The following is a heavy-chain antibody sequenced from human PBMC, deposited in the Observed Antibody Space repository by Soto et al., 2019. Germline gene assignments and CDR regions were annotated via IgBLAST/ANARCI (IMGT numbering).Heavy chain of an antibody. J-gene: IGHJ4*02. CDR1: GYTFSGFY. CDR3: ASAAVTGTAGLDF. CDR2: INPNSGGT. V-gene: IGHV1-2*02. D-gene: IGHD6-19*01. Sequence: GASVKVSFKASGYTFSGFYMHWVRQAPGQGLEWMGWINPNSGGTKSAEKFQGRVTMTRDKSISTAYMELSRLTSDDTAVYYCASAAVTGTAGLDFWGQGTQVTVSS.